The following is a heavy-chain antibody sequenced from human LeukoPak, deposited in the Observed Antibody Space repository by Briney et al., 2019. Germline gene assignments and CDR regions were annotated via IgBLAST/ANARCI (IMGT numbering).Heavy chain of an antibody. J-gene: IGHJ4*02. D-gene: IGHD5-12*01. CDR1: GFTFDDYA. CDR2: ISWHSGSI. V-gene: IGHV3-9*01. Sequence: GRSLRLSCAASGFTFDDYAMHWVRQAPGKGLEWVSGISWHSGSIGYADSVKGRFTISRDNAKNSLYLQMNSLRAEDTALYYCAKETGYSGYDMTWFDYWGQGTLVTVSS. CDR3: AKETGYSGYDMTWFDY.